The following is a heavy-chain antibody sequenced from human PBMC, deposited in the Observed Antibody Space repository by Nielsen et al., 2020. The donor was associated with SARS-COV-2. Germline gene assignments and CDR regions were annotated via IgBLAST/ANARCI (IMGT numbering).Heavy chain of an antibody. CDR2: INAGNGNT. V-gene: IGHV1-3*01. J-gene: IGHJ4*02. CDR1: GYTFTAYA. D-gene: IGHD2-2*01. CDR3: ARSRGCSATSCFFDY. Sequence: ASVKVSCKDSGYTFTAYAIHWVRQAPGQSLEWMGWINAGNGNTKYSQKFQGRVTMTRDTSASTAYMELSGLSSEDTAVYYCARSRGCSATSCFFDYWGQGALVTVSS.